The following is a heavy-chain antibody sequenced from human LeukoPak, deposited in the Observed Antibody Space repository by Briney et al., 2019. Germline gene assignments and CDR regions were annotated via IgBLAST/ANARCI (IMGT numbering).Heavy chain of an antibody. CDR1: GFTFSSYA. CDR3: AKGGFLEWLSRKTYYMDV. D-gene: IGHD3-3*01. CDR2: ISGSGGST. V-gene: IGHV3-23*01. J-gene: IGHJ6*03. Sequence: PGGSLRLSCAASGFTFSSYAMSWVRQAPGKGLEWVSAISGSGGSTYYADSVKGRFTISRDNSKNTLYLQMNSLRAEDAAVCYCAKGGFLEWLSRKTYYMDVWGKGTTVTVSS.